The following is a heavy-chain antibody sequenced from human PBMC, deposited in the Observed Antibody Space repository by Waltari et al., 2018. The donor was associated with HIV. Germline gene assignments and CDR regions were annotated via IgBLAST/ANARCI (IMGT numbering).Heavy chain of an antibody. V-gene: IGHV4-39*01. J-gene: IGHJ4*02. CDR3: ARSGHYYDSSGYYADY. CDR2: IYYSGRT. Sequence: QLQLQESGPGLVKPSETLSLTCTVSGGSISSSSYYWGWIRQPPGKGLEWIGSIYYSGRTYYNPSRKSRVTISVDTSKNQFSLKLSSVTAADTAVYYCARSGHYYDSSGYYADYWGQGTLVTVSS. CDR1: GGSISSSSYY. D-gene: IGHD3-22*01.